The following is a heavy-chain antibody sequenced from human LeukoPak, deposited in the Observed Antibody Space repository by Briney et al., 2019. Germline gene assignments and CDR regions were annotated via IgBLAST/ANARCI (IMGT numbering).Heavy chain of an antibody. Sequence: GGSLRLSCAASGFTVSSSNYMIWVRQAPGKGLEWVSGIWTGGTTYYTDSVKGRFTISRDNPSNTLYLQMHSLRAEDTAVYYCAREISRFGIWGQGTLATVSS. CDR2: IWTGGTT. J-gene: IGHJ4*02. CDR3: AREISRFGI. V-gene: IGHV3-66*01. CDR1: GFTVSSSNY. D-gene: IGHD3-16*01.